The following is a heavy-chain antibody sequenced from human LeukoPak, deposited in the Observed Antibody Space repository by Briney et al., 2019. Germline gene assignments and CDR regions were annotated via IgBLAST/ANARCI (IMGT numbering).Heavy chain of an antibody. CDR1: GFTFSYYG. Sequence: GGSLRLSCAASGFTFSYYGMSWVRQAPGKGLEWVSSISGSGDATYYADSVKGRFTISRDNSKNTLYLQMNSLRAEDTAVYYCAKIRVIFNWNYAYYFDYWGQGSLVTVSS. D-gene: IGHD1-7*01. V-gene: IGHV3-23*01. CDR2: ISGSGDAT. CDR3: AKIRVIFNWNYAYYFDY. J-gene: IGHJ4*02.